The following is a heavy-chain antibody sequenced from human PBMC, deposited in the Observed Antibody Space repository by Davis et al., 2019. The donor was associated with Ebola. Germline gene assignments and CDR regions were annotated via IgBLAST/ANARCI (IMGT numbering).Heavy chain of an antibody. V-gene: IGHV3-7*01. CDR3: ARASHYARDY. J-gene: IGHJ4*02. CDR2: ISEGGSEK. CDR1: GFTFSNYW. D-gene: IGHD3-16*01. Sequence: GESLKISCAASGFTFSNYWMSWVRQAPGKGLEWVGSISEGGSEKLYVDSVKGRFTISRDNARDSLYLQLNSLRAEDTAVYYCARASHYARDYWGQGILVTVSS.